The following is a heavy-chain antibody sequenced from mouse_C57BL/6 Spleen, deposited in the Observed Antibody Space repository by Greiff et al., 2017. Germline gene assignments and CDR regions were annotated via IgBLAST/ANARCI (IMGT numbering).Heavy chain of an antibody. CDR2: IPPTSGST. Sequence: QVQLKQPGAELVQPGASVKLSCKASGYTFTSYWTHWVKQRPGEGLEWLGMIPPTSGSTTYNEKLKSKATRTVDKSSSTAYKQLSNLTSEDSAVYYCARSSQTVFFDYWGQGTTLTVSS. CDR3: ARSSQTVFFDY. CDR1: GYTFTSYW. D-gene: IGHD4-1*01. V-gene: IGHV1-64*01. J-gene: IGHJ2*01.